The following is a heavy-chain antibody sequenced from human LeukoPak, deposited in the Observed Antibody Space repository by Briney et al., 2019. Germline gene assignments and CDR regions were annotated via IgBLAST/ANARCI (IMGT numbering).Heavy chain of an antibody. CDR2: IIPIFGTA. J-gene: IGHJ3*02. V-gene: IGHV1-69*05. D-gene: IGHD6-19*01. Sequence: SVTVSCKASGYTFTNYTMNWVRQAPGQELEWMGGIIPIFGTANYAQKFQGRVTITTDESTSTAYMELSSLRSEDTAVYYCARVVRSSGWRLDAFDIWGQGTMVTVSS. CDR3: ARVVRSSGWRLDAFDI. CDR1: GYTFTNYT.